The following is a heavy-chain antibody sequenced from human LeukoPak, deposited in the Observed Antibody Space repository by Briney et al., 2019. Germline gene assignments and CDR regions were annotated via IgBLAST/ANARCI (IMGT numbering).Heavy chain of an antibody. D-gene: IGHD6-13*01. Sequence: ASVKVSCKASGYTFTSYDINWVRQATGQGLEWMGWMNPNSGNTGYAQKFQGRVTMTRNTSISTAYMELSSLRSEDTAMYYCAYIPDIAAAATAEYFQHWGQGTLVTASS. CDR3: AYIPDIAAAATAEYFQH. CDR2: MNPNSGNT. CDR1: GYTFTSYD. J-gene: IGHJ1*01. V-gene: IGHV1-8*01.